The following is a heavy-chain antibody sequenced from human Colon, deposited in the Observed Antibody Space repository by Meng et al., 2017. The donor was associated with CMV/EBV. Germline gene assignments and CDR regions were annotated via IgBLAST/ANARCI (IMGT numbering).Heavy chain of an antibody. CDR2: ISASGYIT. CDR1: GFSITGYA. Sequence: CAASGFSITGYAMDWVRQAPGKGLEWVSVISASGYITFYAESVKGRFTIGRDTSKNTVYLQLYSLRAEDTAVYYCAKSPTRSYYFDYWGQGSLVTVSS. CDR3: AKSPTRSYYFDY. D-gene: IGHD3-10*01. J-gene: IGHJ4*02. V-gene: IGHV3-23*01.